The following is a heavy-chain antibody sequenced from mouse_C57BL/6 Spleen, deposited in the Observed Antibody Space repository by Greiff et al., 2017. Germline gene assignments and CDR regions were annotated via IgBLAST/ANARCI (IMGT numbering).Heavy chain of an antibody. J-gene: IGHJ3*01. CDR2: IWRGGST. CDR1: GFSLTSYG. D-gene: IGHD2-4*01. Sequence: VQRVESGPGLVQPSQSLSITCTVSGFSLTSYGVHWVRQSPGKGLEWLGVIWRGGSTDYNAAFMSRLSITKDNSKSQVFFKMNSLQADDTAIYYCAKGDYDYDVGFAYWGQGTLVTVSA. CDR3: AKGDYDYDVGFAY. V-gene: IGHV2-5*01.